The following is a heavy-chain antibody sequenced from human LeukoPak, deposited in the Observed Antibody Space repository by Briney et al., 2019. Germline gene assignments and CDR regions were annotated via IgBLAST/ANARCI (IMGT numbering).Heavy chain of an antibody. Sequence: PGESLRLSCAASGFTFSTYSMNWLRLAPGKGLEWVSSISPDSNYKYYVDSVKGRFTISRDNAKSSLYLQMNSLRAEDTAVYYCARGIAARWGEYYFDYWGQGTLVTVSS. V-gene: IGHV3-21*01. CDR1: GFTFSTYS. CDR2: ISPDSNYK. D-gene: IGHD6-6*01. CDR3: ARGIAARWGEYYFDY. J-gene: IGHJ4*02.